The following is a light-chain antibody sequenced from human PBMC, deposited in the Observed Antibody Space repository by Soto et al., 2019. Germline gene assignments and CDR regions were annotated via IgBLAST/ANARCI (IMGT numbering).Light chain of an antibody. CDR1: QSFTSTS. CDR3: QQYDSSPRT. J-gene: IGKJ1*01. Sequence: EIVLTQSPGTLSLSPGERATLSCRASQSFTSTSLAWYQQKPGQAPRLLISGAPRRAAGIPDRFSGSGSGTDFTLTISRLESEDIAVYYCQQYDSSPRTFGQGTKVDIK. V-gene: IGKV3-20*01. CDR2: GAP.